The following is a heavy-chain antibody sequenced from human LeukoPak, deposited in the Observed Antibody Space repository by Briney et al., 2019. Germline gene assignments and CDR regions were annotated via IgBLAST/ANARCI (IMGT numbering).Heavy chain of an antibody. CDR1: GFTVSSNY. Sequence: RPGGSLRLSRAASGFTVSSNYMSWVRQAPGKGLEWVSVIYSGGSTYYADSVKGRFTISRDNSKNTLYLQMNSLRAEDTAVYYCARESDGGYDFWSGYYNWFDPWGQGTLVTVSS. V-gene: IGHV3-53*01. D-gene: IGHD3-3*01. CDR3: ARESDGGYDFWSGYYNWFDP. J-gene: IGHJ5*02. CDR2: IYSGGST.